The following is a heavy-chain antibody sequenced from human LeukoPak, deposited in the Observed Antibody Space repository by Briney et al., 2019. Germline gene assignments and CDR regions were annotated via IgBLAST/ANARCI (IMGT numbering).Heavy chain of an antibody. J-gene: IGHJ3*02. CDR3: ATRTGSGFDAFDI. V-gene: IGHV4-59*08. Sequence: NPSETLSLTCTVSGGSISSYYWSWIRQPPGKGLEWIGYIYYSGSTNYNPSLKSRVTISVDTSKNQFSLKLSSVTAADTAVYYCATRTGSGFDAFDIWGQGTMITVSS. CDR1: GGSISSYY. CDR2: IYYSGST. D-gene: IGHD3-22*01.